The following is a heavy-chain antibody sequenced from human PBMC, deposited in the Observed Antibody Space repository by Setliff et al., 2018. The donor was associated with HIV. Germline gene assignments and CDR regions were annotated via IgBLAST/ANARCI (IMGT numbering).Heavy chain of an antibody. Sequence: SETLSLTCTVSGGSISSGSYYWSWIRQPAGKGLEWIGHIYTSGSTNYNPSLKSRVTMSIDTSKNQFSLRLSSVTAADTAVYYCARWYTTGRGWFDPWGQGTLVTVSS. CDR1: GGSISSGSYY. D-gene: IGHD6-25*01. J-gene: IGHJ5*02. CDR2: IYTSGST. CDR3: ARWYTTGRGWFDP. V-gene: IGHV4-61*09.